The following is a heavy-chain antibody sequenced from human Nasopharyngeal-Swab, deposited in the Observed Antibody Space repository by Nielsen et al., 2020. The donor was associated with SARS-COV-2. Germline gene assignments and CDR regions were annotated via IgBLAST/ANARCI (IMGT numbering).Heavy chain of an antibody. J-gene: IGHJ5*02. CDR3: ARGSFEELTIFGVVYSTNWFDP. CDR2: ISSSSSTI. D-gene: IGHD3-3*01. V-gene: IGHV3-48*04. Sequence: VRQMPGKGLEWVSYISSSSSTIYYTDSVKGRFTISRDNAKNSLYLQMNGLRAEDTAVYYCARGSFEELTIFGVVYSTNWFDPWGQGTLVTVSS.